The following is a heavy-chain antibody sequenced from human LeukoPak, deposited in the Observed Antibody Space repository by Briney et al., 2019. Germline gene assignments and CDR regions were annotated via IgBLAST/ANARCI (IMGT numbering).Heavy chain of an antibody. D-gene: IGHD3-3*01. J-gene: IGHJ4*02. CDR3: ARQGYYDFWSGYLSNLDY. V-gene: IGHV3-11*01. Sequence: PGGSLRLSCAASGFTFSDYYMSWIRQAPGKGLEWVSYISSSDSTIYYADSVKGRFTISRDNAKNSLYLQMNSLRAEDTAVYYCARQGYYDFWSGYLSNLDYWGQGTLVTVSS. CDR1: GFTFSDYY. CDR2: ISSSDSTI.